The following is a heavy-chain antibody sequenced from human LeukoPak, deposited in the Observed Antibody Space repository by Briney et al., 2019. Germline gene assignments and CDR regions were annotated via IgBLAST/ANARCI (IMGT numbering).Heavy chain of an antibody. V-gene: IGHV1-2*02. CDR1: GYTLTELS. CDR3: ARLGRYGSQLDY. D-gene: IGHD1-26*01. CDR2: INPNSGDT. Sequence: ASVKVSCKVSGYTLTELSMHWVRQAPGQGLEWMGWINPNSGDTNYAQKFQGRVTMTRDTSISTAYMDLSRLRSDDTAVYYCARLGRYGSQLDYWGQGTLVTVSS. J-gene: IGHJ4*02.